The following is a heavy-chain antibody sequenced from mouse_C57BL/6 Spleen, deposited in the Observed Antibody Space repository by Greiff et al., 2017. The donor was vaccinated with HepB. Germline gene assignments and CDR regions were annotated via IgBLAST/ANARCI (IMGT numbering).Heavy chain of an antibody. CDR2: IDPENGDT. D-gene: IGHD1-1*01. CDR1: GFNIKDDY. J-gene: IGHJ4*01. V-gene: IGHV14-4*01. Sequence: EVQLQQSGAELVRPGASVKLSCTASGFNIKDDYMHWVKQRPEQGLEWIGWIDPENGDTEYASKFQGKATITADTSSNTAYLQLSSLTSEDTAVYYCTTIGKGAMDYWGQGTSVTVSS. CDR3: TTIGKGAMDY.